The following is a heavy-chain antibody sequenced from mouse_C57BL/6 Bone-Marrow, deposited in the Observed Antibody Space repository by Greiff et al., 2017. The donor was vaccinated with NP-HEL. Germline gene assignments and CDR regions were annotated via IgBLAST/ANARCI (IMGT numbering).Heavy chain of an antibody. V-gene: IGHV5-4*03. Sequence: EVKLMESGGGLVKPGGSLKLSCAASGFTFSSYAMSWVRQTPEKRLEWVATISDGGSYTYYPDNVKGRFTISRDNAKNNLYLQMSHLKSEDTAMYYCARGWDWYFDVWGTGTTVTVSS. CDR3: ARGWDWYFDV. CDR1: GFTFSSYA. CDR2: ISDGGSYT. J-gene: IGHJ1*03.